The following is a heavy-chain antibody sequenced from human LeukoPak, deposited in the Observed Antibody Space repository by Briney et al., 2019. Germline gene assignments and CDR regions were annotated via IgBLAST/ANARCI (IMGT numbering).Heavy chain of an antibody. CDR2: IYYSGST. D-gene: IGHD4-23*01. CDR3: ARYYGGLDY. Sequence: PSETLSLTCTVSGDSISSHYLSWIRQPPGKGLEWIGYIYYSGSTIYNPSLKSRVTISVDTSKNQCSLILSSVTAADTAVYYCARYYGGLDYWGQGTLVTVSS. V-gene: IGHV4-59*11. J-gene: IGHJ4*02. CDR1: GDSISSHY.